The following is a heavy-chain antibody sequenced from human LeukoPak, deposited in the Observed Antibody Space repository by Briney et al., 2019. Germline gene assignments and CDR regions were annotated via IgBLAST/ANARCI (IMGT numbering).Heavy chain of an antibody. CDR3: TRVQAGRSGLMDV. CDR1: GFTFSSYG. V-gene: IGHV3-33*01. J-gene: IGHJ6*02. Sequence: GRSLRLSCAASGFTFSSYGMHWVRQAPGKGLEWVAVIWYDGSNKYYADSVKGRFTISRDNSKNTLYLQMNSLRAEDTAVYHCTRVQAGRSGLMDVWGRGTTVTVSS. D-gene: IGHD2-8*02. CDR2: IWYDGSNK.